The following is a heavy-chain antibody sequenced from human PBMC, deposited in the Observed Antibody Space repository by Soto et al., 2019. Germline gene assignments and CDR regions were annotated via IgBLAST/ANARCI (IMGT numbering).Heavy chain of an antibody. D-gene: IGHD2-15*01. Sequence: EVQLVQSGAEVKKPGESLKISCKGSGYTFTNYWIGWLRQMPGKGLEWMGIIYPGDSDTRYSPSFQGQVTISADKSVTTAYLQWSSPKTSDTAIYYCVRMVSYCSGSSCFYNWFDPWGQGTLVTVSS. CDR1: GYTFTNYW. V-gene: IGHV5-51*01. J-gene: IGHJ5*02. CDR2: IYPGDSDT. CDR3: VRMVSYCSGSSCFYNWFDP.